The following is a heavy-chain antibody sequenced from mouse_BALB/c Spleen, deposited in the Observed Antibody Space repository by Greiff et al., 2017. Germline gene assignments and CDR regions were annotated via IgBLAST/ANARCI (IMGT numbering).Heavy chain of an antibody. Sequence: QVQLKESGPGILQPSQTLSLTCSFSGFSLSTSGMSAGWIRQPSGKGLEWLVHIWWNDDKYYNPALKSRLTISKDTSNNQVFLTIDSVVTADTATYYCARAAFYTYYLDYWGQGTTLTVSS. V-gene: IGHV8-8*01. J-gene: IGHJ2*01. CDR2: IWWNDDK. CDR1: GFSLSTSGMS. CDR3: ARAAFYTYYLDY. D-gene: IGHD2-1*01.